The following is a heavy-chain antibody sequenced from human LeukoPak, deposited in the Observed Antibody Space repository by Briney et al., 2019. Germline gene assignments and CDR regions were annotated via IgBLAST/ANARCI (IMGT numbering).Heavy chain of an antibody. CDR1: GYTFTSYY. Sequence: SVKVSCKASGYTFTSYYMHWVRQAPGQGLEWMGGIIPIIGTANYAQKLQGRVTITADESTSTAYMELSSLRSEDTAVYYCARNLVGYCSSTSCYNWFDPWGQGTLVTVSS. CDR2: IIPIIGTA. J-gene: IGHJ5*02. CDR3: ARNLVGYCSSTSCYNWFDP. V-gene: IGHV1-69*13. D-gene: IGHD2-2*01.